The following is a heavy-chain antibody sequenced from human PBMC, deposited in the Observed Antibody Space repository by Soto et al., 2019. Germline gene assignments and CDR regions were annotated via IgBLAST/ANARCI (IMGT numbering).Heavy chain of an antibody. CDR1: GFTFSNFA. Sequence: EVQLLESGGGLVQPGGSLKLSCAASGFTFSNFAMNWVRQAPGKGPEWVSLINGGGTRTYYAASVKGRFTVSRDNSINTVFPQLISVGGDDTAVYFCARGQPTVGSIHLVFESWGQGNLVTVSS. D-gene: IGHD1-26*01. J-gene: IGHJ4*02. V-gene: IGHV3-23*03. CDR2: INGGGTRT. CDR3: ARGQPTVGSIHLVFES.